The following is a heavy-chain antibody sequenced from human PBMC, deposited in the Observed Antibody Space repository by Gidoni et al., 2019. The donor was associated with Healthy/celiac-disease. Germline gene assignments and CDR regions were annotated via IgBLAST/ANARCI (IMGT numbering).Heavy chain of an antibody. J-gene: IGHJ6*02. CDR3: ARDRYGMDV. CDR1: GLTFSDYY. Sequence: QVQLVESGGGMVKLGGSLRLSCAASGLTFSDYYLSWIRPAPGKGLEWVSYIRSSSSTIYYAVSVKGRFTISRDNAKNSLYLQMNSLRAEDTAVYYCARDRYGMDVWGQGTTVTVSS. V-gene: IGHV3-11*01. CDR2: IRSSSSTI.